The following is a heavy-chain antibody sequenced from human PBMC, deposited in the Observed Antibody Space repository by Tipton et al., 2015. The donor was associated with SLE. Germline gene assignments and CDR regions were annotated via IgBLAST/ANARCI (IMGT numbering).Heavy chain of an antibody. CDR2: IYYSGST. D-gene: IGHD5-12*01. CDR3: ARYPNSGYYGVDY. CDR1: GGSISSGGYY. V-gene: IGHV4-31*03. Sequence: TLSLTCTVSGGSISSGGYYWSWYRQHPGKGLEWIGYIYYSGSTYYNPSLNSRVTISVDTSKNQFSLKLSSVTAADTAVYYWARYPNSGYYGVDYGGQGTLVTVST. J-gene: IGHJ4*02.